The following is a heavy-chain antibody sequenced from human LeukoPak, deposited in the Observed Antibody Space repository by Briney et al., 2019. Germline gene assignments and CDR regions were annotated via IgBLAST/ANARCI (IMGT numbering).Heavy chain of an antibody. V-gene: IGHV4-39*07. Sequence: SETLSLTCTVSGGSIRSNSFYWGWIRQPPGKGLEWIGSISFSGSTSYSPSLKSRVTISVDTSRNQFSLKLSSVTAADTAVYYCARGLWFGDENPPYFDYWGQGILVTVSS. CDR3: ARGLWFGDENPPYFDY. D-gene: IGHD3-10*01. CDR1: GGSIRSNSFY. J-gene: IGHJ4*02. CDR2: ISFSGST.